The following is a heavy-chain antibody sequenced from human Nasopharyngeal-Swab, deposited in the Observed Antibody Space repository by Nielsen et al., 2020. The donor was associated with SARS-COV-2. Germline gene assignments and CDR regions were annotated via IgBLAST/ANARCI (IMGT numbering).Heavy chain of an antibody. V-gene: IGHV4-39*07. Sequence: SETLSLTCIVSGGSISSSNYYWGWIRQPPGKGLEWIVSLYYTGSTHYNPSLQSRVTISVDTSKNQFSLKLSSVTAADTAVYYCARGFDPWGQGTLVTVSS. CDR1: GGSISSSNYY. CDR3: ARGFDP. CDR2: LYYTGST. J-gene: IGHJ5*02.